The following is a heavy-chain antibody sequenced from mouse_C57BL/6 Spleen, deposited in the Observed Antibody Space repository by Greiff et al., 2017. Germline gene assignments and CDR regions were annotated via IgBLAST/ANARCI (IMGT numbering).Heavy chain of an antibody. J-gene: IGHJ2*01. CDR2: IYPGDGDT. CDR3: ARWSTMVTYYFDY. CDR1: GYAFSSSW. D-gene: IGHD2-2*01. Sequence: QVQLQQSGPELVKPGASVKISCKASGYAFSSSWMNWVKQRPGKGLEWIGRIYPGDGDTNYNGKFKGKATLTADKSSSTAYMQLSSLTSADSAVCFCARWSTMVTYYFDYWGQGTTLTVSS. V-gene: IGHV1-82*01.